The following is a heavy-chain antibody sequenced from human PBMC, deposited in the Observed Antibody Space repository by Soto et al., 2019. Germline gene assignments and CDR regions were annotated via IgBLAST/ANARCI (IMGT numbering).Heavy chain of an antibody. CDR2: IWYDGSNK. CDR1: GFTFSSYG. Sequence: AGGSLRLSCAASGFTFSSYGMHWVRQAPGKGLEWVAVIWYDGSNKYYADSVKGRFTISRDNSKNTLYLQMNSLRAEDTAVYYCARDCFWEWSLDYDYGMDDWGQGTTVSVPS. CDR3: ARDCFWEWSLDYDYGMDD. V-gene: IGHV3-33*01. J-gene: IGHJ6*02. D-gene: IGHD3-3*01.